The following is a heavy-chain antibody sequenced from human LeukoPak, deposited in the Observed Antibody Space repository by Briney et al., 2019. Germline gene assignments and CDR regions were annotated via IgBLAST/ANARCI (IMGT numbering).Heavy chain of an antibody. D-gene: IGHD3-10*01. V-gene: IGHV1-18*01. CDR2: ISAYNGNT. J-gene: IGHJ3*02. CDR3: ARSRGGGWLVTYDAFDI. Sequence: GASVKVSCKASGYTFTSYGISWVRQAPGQGLEWMGWISAYNGNTNYAQKLQGRVTMTTDTSTSTAYMELRSLRSDDAAVYYCARSRGGGWLVTYDAFDIWGQGTMVTVSS. CDR1: GYTFTSYG.